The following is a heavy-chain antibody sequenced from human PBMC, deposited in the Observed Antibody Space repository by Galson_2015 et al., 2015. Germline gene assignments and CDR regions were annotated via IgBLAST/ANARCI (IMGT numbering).Heavy chain of an antibody. Sequence: SLRLSCAASGFTFSSYGMYWVRQAPGKGLEWISYISSASSAIHYADSVKGRFTIPRDNGQNSLYLQMNSLRDEDTAVYYCVRAICSGGSCYSAFDYWGQGTLVTVSS. V-gene: IGHV3-48*02. CDR3: VRAICSGGSCYSAFDY. CDR2: ISSASSAI. CDR1: GFTFSSYG. D-gene: IGHD2-15*01. J-gene: IGHJ4*02.